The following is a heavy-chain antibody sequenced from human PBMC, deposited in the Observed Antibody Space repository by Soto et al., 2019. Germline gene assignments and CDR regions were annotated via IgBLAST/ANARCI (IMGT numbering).Heavy chain of an antibody. V-gene: IGHV4-31*03. J-gene: IGHJ5*02. CDR2: IYYSGST. D-gene: IGHD3-10*01. CDR1: CSSICSGGYY. CDR3: AREQGGGYGAGSFRWFDP. Sequence: SVTMSLTCTLSCSSICSGGYYWSWIRQVPEKGLDWIGYIYYSGSTYYNPSLKSRVTMSLDTSENHFSLNLSSVTAADTAMYYCAREQGGGYGAGSFRWFDPRGQGTLVTIS.